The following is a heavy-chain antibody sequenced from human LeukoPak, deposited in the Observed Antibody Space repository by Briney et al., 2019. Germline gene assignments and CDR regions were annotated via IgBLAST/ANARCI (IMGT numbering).Heavy chain of an antibody. Sequence: GGSLRLSCAASGFTFSNAWMIWVRQAPGKGLEWVGRIKSNTLGGTTDFAASVKGRFTISRDDSKNTLYLQMNSLKTEDTAVYYCTTGPYGDFYFDCWGQGTLVTVSS. CDR1: GFTFSNAW. D-gene: IGHD4-17*01. V-gene: IGHV3-15*01. J-gene: IGHJ4*02. CDR2: IKSNTLGGTT. CDR3: TTGPYGDFYFDC.